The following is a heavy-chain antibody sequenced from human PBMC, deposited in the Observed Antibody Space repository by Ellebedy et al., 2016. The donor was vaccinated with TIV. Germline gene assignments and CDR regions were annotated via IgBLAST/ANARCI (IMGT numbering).Heavy chain of an antibody. CDR2: ISSSSSTI. CDR1: GFTFSSYS. V-gene: IGHV3-48*04. CDR3: ARDHGYFGLRGALFDI. J-gene: IGHJ3*02. D-gene: IGHD3-9*01. Sequence: GESLKISXAASGFTFSSYSMNWVRQAPGKGLEWVSYISSSSSTIYYADSVKGRFTISRDNAENSLYLQMNSLRAEDTAVYYCARDHGYFGLRGALFDIWGQGTMVTVSS.